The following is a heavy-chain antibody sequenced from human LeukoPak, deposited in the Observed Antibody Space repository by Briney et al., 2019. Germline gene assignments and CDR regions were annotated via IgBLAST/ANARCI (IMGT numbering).Heavy chain of an antibody. D-gene: IGHD3-10*01. CDR1: GYTFSSYV. CDR3: ARGYGSGSYREDFDY. CDR2: ISAYNGNT. V-gene: IGHV1-18*01. Sequence: ASVKVSCKASGYTFSSYVINWVRQAPGQGLEWMGWISAYNGNTKYAQKLQGRVTMTTDTSTSTAYMELRSLRSDDTAVYYCARGYGSGSYREDFDYWGQGTLVTVSS. J-gene: IGHJ4*02.